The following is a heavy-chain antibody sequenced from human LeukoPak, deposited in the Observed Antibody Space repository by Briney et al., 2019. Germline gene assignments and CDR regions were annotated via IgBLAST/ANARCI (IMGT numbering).Heavy chain of an antibody. Sequence: SETLSLTCTVSGGSISSSSYYWGWIRQPPGKGLEWIGSIYYSGSTYYNPSLRSRVTISVDTSKNQFSLKLSSVTAADTAVYYCARGAVEKLDDYDSSGYYGYWGQGTLVTVSS. D-gene: IGHD3-22*01. V-gene: IGHV4-39*07. CDR3: ARGAVEKLDDYDSSGYYGY. CDR1: GGSISSSSYY. CDR2: IYYSGST. J-gene: IGHJ4*02.